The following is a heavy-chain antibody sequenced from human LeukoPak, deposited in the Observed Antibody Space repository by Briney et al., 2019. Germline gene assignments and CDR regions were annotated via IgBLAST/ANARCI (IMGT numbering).Heavy chain of an antibody. V-gene: IGHV3-53*01. D-gene: IGHD6-6*01. Sequence: GGSLRLSCAASGLTTADYGMSWVRQAPGKGLEWVSVIYSGGSTYYADSVKGRFTISRDNSKNTLYLQMNSLRAEDTAVYYCSYSSSSVGYMDVWGKGTTVTVSS. CDR2: IYSGGST. CDR1: GLTTADYG. CDR3: SYSSSSVGYMDV. J-gene: IGHJ6*03.